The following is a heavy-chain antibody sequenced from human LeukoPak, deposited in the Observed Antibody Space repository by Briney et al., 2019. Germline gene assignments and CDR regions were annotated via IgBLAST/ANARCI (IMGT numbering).Heavy chain of an antibody. CDR1: GFTFDDYA. CDR3: AKAHYYDSSSFDSAFWGTRPLDY. Sequence: GGSLRLSCAASGFTFDDYAMHWVRQAPGKGLEWVSLIRWDGTSTYHADSVKGRFTISRDNIKNSLYLQMNSLRTEDTALYYCAKAHYYDSSSFDSAFWGTRPLDYWGPGTLVTVSP. CDR2: IRWDGTST. J-gene: IGHJ4*02. V-gene: IGHV3-43*01. D-gene: IGHD3-22*01.